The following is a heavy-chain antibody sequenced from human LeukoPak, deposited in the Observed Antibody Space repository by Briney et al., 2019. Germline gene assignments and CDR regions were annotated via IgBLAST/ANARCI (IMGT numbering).Heavy chain of an antibody. D-gene: IGHD6-13*01. J-gene: IGHJ6*03. CDR3: ARGGDSSSWYYYYYMDV. Sequence: GASVKVSCKASGYTFTSYDINWVRQATGQGLEWMGWMNPNSGNTGYAQKFQGRVTMTRNTSISTAYMELSSLRSEDTAVYYCARGGDSSSWYYYYYMDVWGKGTTVTVSS. CDR2: MNPNSGNT. CDR1: GYTFTSYD. V-gene: IGHV1-8*01.